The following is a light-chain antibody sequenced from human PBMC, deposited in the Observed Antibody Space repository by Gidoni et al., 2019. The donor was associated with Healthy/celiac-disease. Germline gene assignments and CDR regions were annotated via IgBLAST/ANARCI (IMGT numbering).Light chain of an antibody. CDR2: AAS. CDR1: QTIITY. CDR3: QQSYSLWT. J-gene: IGKJ1*01. V-gene: IGKV1-39*01. Sequence: DIQMTQSPSSLSASVGDRVTITCRASQTIITYLNWYQQKPGKAPKLLISAASTLQSGVPSRFSGGGSGTDFTLTIKSLQPEDFATYYCQQSYSLWTFGQGTKVEVK.